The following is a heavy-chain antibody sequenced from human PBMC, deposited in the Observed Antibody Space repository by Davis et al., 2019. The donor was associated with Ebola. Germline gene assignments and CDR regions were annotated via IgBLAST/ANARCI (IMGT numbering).Heavy chain of an antibody. J-gene: IGHJ1*01. CDR1: GFTFSNYW. CDR3: VRGGSATAY. V-gene: IGHV3-7*03. D-gene: IGHD2-15*01. Sequence: PGGSLRLSCAASGFTFSNYWISWARQAPGKGLECVAHIKEDGSKEFYVDSVKGRFTISRDNAKSSLYLQMNSLRAEDTAVFYCVRGGSATAYWGQGTPVTVSS. CDR2: IKEDGSKE.